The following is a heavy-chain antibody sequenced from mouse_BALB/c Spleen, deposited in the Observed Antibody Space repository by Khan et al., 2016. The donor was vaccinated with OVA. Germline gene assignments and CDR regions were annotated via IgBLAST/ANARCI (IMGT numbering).Heavy chain of an antibody. V-gene: IGHV5-6*01. CDR2: VSTGGGYT. CDR3: ARLAYYYDSEGFAY. CDR1: GFTFSTYG. D-gene: IGHD1-1*01. Sequence: EVQLVESGGDLVKPGGSLKLSCAASGFTFSTYGMSWVRQTPDKRLEWVATVSTGGGYTYYPDSVKGRFTISRENDKHTLYLQMSSLKSEDTAMFYCARLAYYYDSEGFAYWGQGTLVTVSA. J-gene: IGHJ3*01.